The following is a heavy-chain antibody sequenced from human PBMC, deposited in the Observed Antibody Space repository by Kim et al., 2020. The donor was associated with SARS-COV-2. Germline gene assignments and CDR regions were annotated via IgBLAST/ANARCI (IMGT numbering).Heavy chain of an antibody. CDR3: ARGKYRYAYDY. CDR2: INPNTGDT. D-gene: IGHD5-18*01. CDR1: GYGFTDHY. J-gene: IGHJ4*02. Sequence: ASVKVSCKASGYGFTDHYIQWVRQASGQGLEWMAWINPNTGDTKYAQKFQGRVSMTRDTSISTVDMELNRLKSDDTALYFCARGKYRYAYDYWGQGTLVTVSS. V-gene: IGHV1-2*02.